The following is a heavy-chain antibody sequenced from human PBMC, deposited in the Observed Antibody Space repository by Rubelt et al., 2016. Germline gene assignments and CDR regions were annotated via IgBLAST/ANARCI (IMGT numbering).Heavy chain of an antibody. CDR3: ARSDIVATITDY. J-gene: IGHJ4*02. D-gene: IGHD5-12*01. V-gene: IGHV3-48*03. CDR2: ISGSGSTI. Sequence: EVQLVESGGGLVQPGGSLRLSCAASGFTFSSYEMNWVRQAPGKGLEWVSYISGSGSTIYYADSVKGRFTISRDNAKNSLYLQMNSLRAEDTAVYYCARSDIVATITDYWGQGTLVTVSS. CDR1: GFTFSSYE.